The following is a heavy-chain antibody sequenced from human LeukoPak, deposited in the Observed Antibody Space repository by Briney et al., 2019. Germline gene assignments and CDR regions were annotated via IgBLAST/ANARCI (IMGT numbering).Heavy chain of an antibody. CDR3: ARRGRGHRAKYYYGSGEYYFDY. Sequence: SETLSLTCTVSGGSISSSSYYWGWIRQPPGKGLEWIGYIYYSGSTNYNPSLKSRVTISVDTSKNQFSLKLSSVTAADTAVYYCARRGRGHRAKYYYGSGEYYFDYWGQGTLVTVSS. D-gene: IGHD3-10*01. CDR1: GGSISSSSYY. V-gene: IGHV4-61*05. CDR2: IYYSGST. J-gene: IGHJ4*02.